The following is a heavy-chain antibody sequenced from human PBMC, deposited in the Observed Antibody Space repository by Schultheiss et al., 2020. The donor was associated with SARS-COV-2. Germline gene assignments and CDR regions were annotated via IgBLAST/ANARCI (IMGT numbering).Heavy chain of an antibody. J-gene: IGHJ6*03. CDR1: GFTFGDYA. CDR3: TRVRGRLSWFRSFYYLDD. Sequence: GGSLRLSCTASGFTFGDYAMSWVRQAPGKGLEWVGFIRSKAYGGTTEYAASVKGRFTISRDDSKCIAYLQMNSLKTEDTAVYFCTRVRGRLSWFRSFYYLDDWGKGTTVTVSS. V-gene: IGHV3-49*04. CDR2: IRSKAYGGTT. D-gene: IGHD3-10*01.